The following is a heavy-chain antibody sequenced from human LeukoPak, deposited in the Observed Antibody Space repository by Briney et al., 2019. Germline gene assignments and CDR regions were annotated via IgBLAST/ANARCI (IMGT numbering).Heavy chain of an antibody. Sequence: SVTVSFKASGGTFSSYATSWVRQAPGQGLEWMGGIIPIFGTANYAQKFQGRVTITTDESTSTAYMELSSLRSEDTAVYYCARDGVGAKPFDYWGQGTLVTVSS. CDR3: ARDGVGAKPFDY. CDR1: GGTFSSYA. V-gene: IGHV1-69*05. D-gene: IGHD1-26*01. J-gene: IGHJ4*02. CDR2: IIPIFGTA.